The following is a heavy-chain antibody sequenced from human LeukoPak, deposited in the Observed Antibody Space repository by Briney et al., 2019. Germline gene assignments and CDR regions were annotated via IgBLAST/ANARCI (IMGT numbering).Heavy chain of an antibody. CDR1: GGTFSSYA. Sequence: SVKVSCKASGGTFSSYAISWVRQAPGQGLEWMGRIIPILGIANYAQKFQGRATITADKSTSTAYMELSSLRSEDTAVYYCARSPPTYCSGGSCYFDYWGQGTLVTVSS. D-gene: IGHD2-15*01. CDR3: ARSPPTYCSGGSCYFDY. V-gene: IGHV1-69*04. CDR2: IIPILGIA. J-gene: IGHJ4*02.